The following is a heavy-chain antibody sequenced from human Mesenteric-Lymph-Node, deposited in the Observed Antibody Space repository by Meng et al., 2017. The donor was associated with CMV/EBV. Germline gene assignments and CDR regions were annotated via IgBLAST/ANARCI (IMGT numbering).Heavy chain of an antibody. J-gene: IGHJ5*02. CDR2: IYYSGST. D-gene: IGHD3-22*01. CDR1: GGSISSYY. V-gene: IGHV4-59*01. Sequence: GSLRLSCTVSGGSISSYYWSWIRQPPGKGLEWIGYIYYSGSTNYNPSLKSRVTISVDTSKNQFSLKLSSVTAADTAVYYCARQYYYDSSAYSTWGQGTLVTVSS. CDR3: ARQYYYDSSAYST.